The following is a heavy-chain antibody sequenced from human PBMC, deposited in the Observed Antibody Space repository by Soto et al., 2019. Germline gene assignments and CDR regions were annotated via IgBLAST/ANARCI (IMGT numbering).Heavy chain of an antibody. CDR2: IYYSGST. D-gene: IGHD3-10*01. V-gene: IGHV4-30-4*01. CDR1: GGSISSGDYY. Sequence: SETLSLTCTVSGGSISSGDYYWSWIRQPPGKGLEWIGYIYYSGSTYYNPSLKSRVTISVDTSKNQFSLKLSSVTAADTAVYYCARDRRRSGPLDYWGQGTLVTVS. J-gene: IGHJ4*02. CDR3: ARDRRRSGPLDY.